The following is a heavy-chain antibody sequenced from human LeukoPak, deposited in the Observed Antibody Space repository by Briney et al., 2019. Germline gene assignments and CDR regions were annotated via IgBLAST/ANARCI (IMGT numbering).Heavy chain of an antibody. J-gene: IGHJ6*02. CDR1: GFTFSSYS. V-gene: IGHV3-48*02. CDR2: ISSSSSTI. CDR3: ARDEGSSGWPYYYYYYGMDV. D-gene: IGHD6-19*01. Sequence: GGSLRLSCAASGFTFSSYSMNWVRQAPGKGLEWVSCISSSSSTIYYADSVKGRFTISRDNAKNSLYLQMNSLRDEDTAVYYCARDEGSSGWPYYYYYYGMDVWGQGTTVTVSS.